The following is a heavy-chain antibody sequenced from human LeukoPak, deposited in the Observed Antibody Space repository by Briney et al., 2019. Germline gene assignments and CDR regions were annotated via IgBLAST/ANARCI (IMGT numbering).Heavy chain of an antibody. CDR2: INHSGST. CDR3: ARGAGMDTAPDWSDP. J-gene: IGHJ5*02. D-gene: IGHD5-18*01. V-gene: IGHV4-34*01. CDR1: GGSFSGYY. Sequence: SETLSLTCAVYGGSFSGYYWSWIRQPPGKGLEWIGEINHSGSTNYNPSLKSRVTISVDTSKNQFSLKLSSVTAADTAVYYCARGAGMDTAPDWSDPWGQGTLVNVSS.